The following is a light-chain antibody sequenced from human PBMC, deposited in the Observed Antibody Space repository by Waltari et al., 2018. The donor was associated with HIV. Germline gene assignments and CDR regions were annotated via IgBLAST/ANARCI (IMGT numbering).Light chain of an antibody. CDR1: SSHIGNTY. V-gene: IGLV1-51*02. J-gene: IGLJ2*01. CDR2: ENN. CDR3: GTWDSSRSAGPV. Sequence: QSVLTLPPSVSAAPGQTVTISCSGTSSHIGNTYVSWSQQLPGTAPKPLTDENNKRPSGIPDRFSGSKSGTSATLGITGLQTGDEADYYCGTWDSSRSAGPVFGGGTKLTVL.